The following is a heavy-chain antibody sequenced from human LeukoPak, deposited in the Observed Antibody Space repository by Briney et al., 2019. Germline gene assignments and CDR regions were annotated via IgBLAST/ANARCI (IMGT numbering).Heavy chain of an antibody. Sequence: EASVKVSCKASGYTFTSYDINWVRQATGQGLEWMGWMNPNSGNTGYAQKFQGRVTMTRNTSISTAYMELSSLRSEDTAVYYCARAPTSYSGIDYWGQGTLVTDSS. V-gene: IGHV1-8*01. D-gene: IGHD5-12*01. J-gene: IGHJ4*02. CDR2: MNPNSGNT. CDR1: GYTFTSYD. CDR3: ARAPTSYSGIDY.